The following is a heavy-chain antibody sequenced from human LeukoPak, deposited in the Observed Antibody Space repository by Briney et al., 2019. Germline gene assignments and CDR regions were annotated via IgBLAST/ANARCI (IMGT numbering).Heavy chain of an antibody. V-gene: IGHV4-30-4*01. J-gene: IGHJ4*02. Sequence: PSETLSLTCTVSGGSISSGDYYWIWIRHPPGKGLEWIGYIYYSGSTYYNPSLRSRVTLSVDTAKHQFCLKLSSVTAADTAVYYCDRSYGDYVSFLYWGQGTLVTVSS. D-gene: IGHD4-17*01. CDR1: GGSISSGDYY. CDR3: DRSYGDYVSFLY. CDR2: IYYSGST.